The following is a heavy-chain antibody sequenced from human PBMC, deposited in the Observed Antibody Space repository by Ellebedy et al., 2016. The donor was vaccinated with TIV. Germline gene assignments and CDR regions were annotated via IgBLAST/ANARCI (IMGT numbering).Heavy chain of an antibody. Sequence: GGSLRLSXAASGFTFSSYGMHWVRQAPGKGLEWVAVIWYDGSNKYYADSVKGRFTISRDNSKNTLYLQMNSLRAEDTAVYYCARGSTVAGRTFDYWGQGTLVTVSS. CDR1: GFTFSSYG. CDR3: ARGSTVAGRTFDY. CDR2: IWYDGSNK. V-gene: IGHV3-33*01. D-gene: IGHD6-19*01. J-gene: IGHJ4*02.